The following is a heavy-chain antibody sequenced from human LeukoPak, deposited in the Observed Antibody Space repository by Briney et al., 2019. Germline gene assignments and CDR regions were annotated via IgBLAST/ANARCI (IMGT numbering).Heavy chain of an antibody. Sequence: ASVKVSCKASGYTFSSYGITWVRQAPGQGLEWMGWISAYTGNTNYAQKLQGRVTMTTDTSTSTAYMELRSLRSDDTAVYYCAREWEGELLFRRWGQGTLVTVSS. CDR3: AREWEGELLFRR. V-gene: IGHV1-18*01. CDR2: ISAYTGNT. J-gene: IGHJ4*02. D-gene: IGHD1-26*01. CDR1: GYTFSSYG.